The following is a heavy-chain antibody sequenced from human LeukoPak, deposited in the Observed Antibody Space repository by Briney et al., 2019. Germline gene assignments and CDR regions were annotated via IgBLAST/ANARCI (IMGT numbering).Heavy chain of an antibody. V-gene: IGHV3-21*01. CDR2: ISRTSSNT. CDR3: AGRYCSNGECPFDS. Sequence: GGSLRLSCEASGFRFGSYSMSWVRQAPGKGLEWVSSISRTSSNTYIADSVKGRFSISRDNAKNSLYLQMNNLRVEDTAVYYXAGRYCSNGECPFDSWGQGTLVTVSS. CDR1: GFRFGSYS. J-gene: IGHJ4*02. D-gene: IGHD2-8*01.